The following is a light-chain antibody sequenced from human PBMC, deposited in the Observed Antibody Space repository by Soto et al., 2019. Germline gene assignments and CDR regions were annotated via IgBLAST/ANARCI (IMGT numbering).Light chain of an antibody. CDR2: DTS. Sequence: EVVLTQSPATLSVSPGEGVTLSCRASQGIGDTLAWYQHKPGQTPRLLIYDTSARATGVPARFSGSRSGPEFTLTISRLEPEDFAVYYCQQCGSSPWTFGQGTKVEIK. V-gene: IGKV3-15*01. J-gene: IGKJ1*01. CDR1: QGIGDT. CDR3: QQCGSSPWT.